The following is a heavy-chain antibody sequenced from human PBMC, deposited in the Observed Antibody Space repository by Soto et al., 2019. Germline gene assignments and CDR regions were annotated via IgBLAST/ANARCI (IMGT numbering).Heavy chain of an antibody. CDR2: INHDGTGT. CDR1: GITSGPYW. V-gene: IGHV3-74*01. CDR3: ARGSSWYPPDY. Sequence: EVQLVESGGGLVHPGGSLRLSCAASGITSGPYWMHWVRQAPGKGLLWVSRINHDGTGTNYADSVKGRFTISRDNAKNTLYLQMNSLRVEDTAVYYCARGSSWYPPDYWGQGTLVTVSS. D-gene: IGHD2-2*01. J-gene: IGHJ4*02.